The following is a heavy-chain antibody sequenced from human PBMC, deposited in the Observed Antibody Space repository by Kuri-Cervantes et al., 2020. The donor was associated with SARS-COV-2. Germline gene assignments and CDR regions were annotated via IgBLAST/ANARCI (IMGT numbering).Heavy chain of an antibody. Sequence: LSLTCAASGFTFSSYGMHWVRQAPGEGLEWVALISHDGNNKYYVDSVKGRFTISRDNSKNSLYLQMNSLRAEDTAVYYCAKGDDTMVRGLGLLGKYYYYGMDVWGQGTTVTVSS. CDR1: GFTFSSYG. V-gene: IGHV3-30*18. D-gene: IGHD3-10*01. J-gene: IGHJ6*02. CDR2: ISHDGNNK. CDR3: AKGDDTMVRGLGLLGKYYYYGMDV.